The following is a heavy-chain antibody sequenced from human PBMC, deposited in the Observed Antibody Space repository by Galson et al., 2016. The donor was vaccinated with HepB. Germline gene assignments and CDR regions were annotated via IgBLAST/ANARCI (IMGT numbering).Heavy chain of an antibody. V-gene: IGHV3-23*01. CDR3: AKAQGWLRLNFWYYFDY. Sequence: SLRLSCAASGFTFSSYAMRWVRQAPGKGLEWVSAISGSGGSTYYADPVKGRFTISRDNSKNTLYLQMNSLRAEDTAVYYCAKAQGWLRLNFWYYFDYWGQGTLVTVSS. D-gene: IGHD5-12*01. J-gene: IGHJ4*02. CDR2: ISGSGGST. CDR1: GFTFSSYA.